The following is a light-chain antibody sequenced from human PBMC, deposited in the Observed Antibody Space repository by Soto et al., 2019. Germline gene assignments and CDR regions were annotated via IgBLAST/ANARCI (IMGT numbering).Light chain of an antibody. CDR3: QHYGTSVWT. V-gene: IGKV3-20*01. CDR2: GAS. Sequence: EIMLTQSPGTLSLSPGERATLSCRASQSVSSSFLAWYQQKPGQAPRLLIYGASSRATGIPDRFSGSGSGTDFTLTISRLEHEDVAMYVCQHYGTSVWTFGQGTKVEIK. J-gene: IGKJ1*01. CDR1: QSVSSSF.